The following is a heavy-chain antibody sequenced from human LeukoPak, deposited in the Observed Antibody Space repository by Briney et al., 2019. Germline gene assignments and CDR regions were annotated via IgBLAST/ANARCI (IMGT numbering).Heavy chain of an antibody. CDR3: ARNPGFFDY. CDR1: GVSLSSSTDY. D-gene: IGHD1-14*01. CDR2: IYYSGST. V-gene: IGHV4-39*01. Sequence: SETVSLTCTVSGVSLSSSTDYWVWIRQPPGKGLEWIGSIYYSGSTYYNPSLKSRVTISVDTSKNQFSLKLSSVTAADTAVYYCARNPGFFDYWGQGTLVTVSS. J-gene: IGHJ4*02.